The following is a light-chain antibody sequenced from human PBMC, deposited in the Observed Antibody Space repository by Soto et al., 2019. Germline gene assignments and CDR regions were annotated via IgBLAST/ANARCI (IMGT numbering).Light chain of an antibody. CDR3: QQYYSYPRT. J-gene: IGKJ1*01. CDR1: QGISSY. Sequence: AIRMTQSPSSLSASTGGRVTITCRASQGISSYLAWYQQKPGNAPKLLIYAASTLQSGVPSRFSGSRSGTDFTFTISCLQSEDFATYYCQQYYSYPRTFGQGTKVDIK. V-gene: IGKV1-8*01. CDR2: AAS.